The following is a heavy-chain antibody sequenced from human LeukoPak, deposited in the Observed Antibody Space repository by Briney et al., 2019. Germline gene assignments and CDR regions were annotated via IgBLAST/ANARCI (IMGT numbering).Heavy chain of an antibody. Sequence: GGSLRLSCAASGLTFDDYGMSWVRQAPGKGLEWVSGINWNGGSTGYADSVKGRFTISRDNAKNSLYLQMDSLRIEDTAFYYCAKGQKRKIVAGRFDYWGQGTLVTVSS. CDR2: INWNGGST. V-gene: IGHV3-20*04. CDR1: GLTFDDYG. CDR3: AKGQKRKIVAGRFDY. D-gene: IGHD6-19*01. J-gene: IGHJ4*02.